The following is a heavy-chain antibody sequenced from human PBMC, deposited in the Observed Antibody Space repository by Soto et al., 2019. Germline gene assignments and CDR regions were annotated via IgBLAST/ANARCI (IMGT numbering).Heavy chain of an antibody. V-gene: IGHV1-3*01. J-gene: IGHJ4*02. CDR2: INAGNGNT. Sequence: GASVKVSCKTSGYAFTSYAIHWVRQAPGQRLEWMGWINAGNGNTEYSQKFQGRVTITRDTSARIAYMELSSLRSEDTAVYYCARDHGDYDYFDYWGQGTLVTVSS. CDR3: ARDHGDYDYFDY. CDR1: GYAFTSYA. D-gene: IGHD4-17*01.